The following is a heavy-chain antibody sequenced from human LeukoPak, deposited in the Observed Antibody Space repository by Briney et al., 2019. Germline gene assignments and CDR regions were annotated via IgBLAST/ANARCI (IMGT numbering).Heavy chain of an antibody. D-gene: IGHD6-19*01. V-gene: IGHV3-9*01. CDR1: GFTFDDYA. Sequence: GGSLRLSCAASGFTFDDYAMHWVRQAPGKGLEWVSGISWNSGSIGYADSVKGRFTISRDNAKNSLYLQMNSLRAEDTAVYYCARDPYSSGWLFDYWGQGTLVTVSS. CDR2: ISWNSGSI. J-gene: IGHJ4*02. CDR3: ARDPYSSGWLFDY.